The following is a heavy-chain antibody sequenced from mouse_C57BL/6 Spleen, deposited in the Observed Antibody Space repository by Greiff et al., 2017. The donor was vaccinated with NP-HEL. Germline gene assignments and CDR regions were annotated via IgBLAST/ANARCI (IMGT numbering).Heavy chain of an antibody. CDR1: GYTFTDYE. J-gene: IGHJ3*01. CDR2: IDPETGGT. D-gene: IGHD2-1*01. V-gene: IGHV1-15*01. Sequence: VQLQQSGAELVRPGASVTLSCKASGYTFTDYEMHWVKQTPVHGLEWIGAIDPETGGTAYNQKFKGKAILTADKSSSTAYMELRSLTSEDSAVYYFTRRAYGTFAYWGQGTLVTVSA. CDR3: TRRAYGTFAY.